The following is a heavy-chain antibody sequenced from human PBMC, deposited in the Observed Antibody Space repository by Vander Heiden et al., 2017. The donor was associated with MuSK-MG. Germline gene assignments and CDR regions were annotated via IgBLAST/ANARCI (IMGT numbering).Heavy chain of an antibody. J-gene: IGHJ4*02. CDR1: GGSFSGYY. V-gene: IGHV4-34*01. D-gene: IGHD3-10*01. Sequence: QVQLPQWGAGLLKPSETLSLPCAVYGGSFSGYYWSWIRQPPGKGLEWSGEINHSGSTNYNPSLKSRVTISVDTSKNQFSLKLSSVTAADTAVYYCARGRQGARGSGSLIGVWGQGTLVTVSS. CDR3: ARGRQGARGSGSLIGV. CDR2: INHSGST.